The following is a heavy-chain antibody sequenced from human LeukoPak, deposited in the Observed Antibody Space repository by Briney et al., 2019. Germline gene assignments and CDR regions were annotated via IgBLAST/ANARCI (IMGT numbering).Heavy chain of an antibody. CDR1: GFTFSSYW. Sequence: PGGSLRLSCAASGFTFSSYWMSWVRQAPGKGLEWVANIKQDGSEKYYVDSVKGRFTISRDNAKNSLYLQMNSLRAEDTAVYYCARDRYSSGWYGYYYMDVWGKGTTVTVSS. CDR2: IKQDGSEK. V-gene: IGHV3-7*01. CDR3: ARDRYSSGWYGYYYMDV. J-gene: IGHJ6*03. D-gene: IGHD6-19*01.